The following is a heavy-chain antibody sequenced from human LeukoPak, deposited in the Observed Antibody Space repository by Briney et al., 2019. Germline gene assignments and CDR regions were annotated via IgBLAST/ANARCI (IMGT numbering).Heavy chain of an antibody. Sequence: GASVKVSCKASGYTFTSYGISWVRQAPGQGLEWMGWISAYNGNTNYAQKLQGRVTMTTDTSTSTAYMELRSLRSDDTAVYYCARAYYGSGSYVPWFDPWGQGTLVTVSS. D-gene: IGHD3-10*01. CDR1: GYTFTSYG. V-gene: IGHV1-18*01. CDR2: ISAYNGNT. J-gene: IGHJ5*02. CDR3: ARAYYGSGSYVPWFDP.